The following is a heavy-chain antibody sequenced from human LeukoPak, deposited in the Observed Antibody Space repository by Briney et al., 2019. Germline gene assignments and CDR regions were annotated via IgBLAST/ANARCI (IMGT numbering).Heavy chain of an antibody. D-gene: IGHD4-17*01. Sequence: WASVKVSCKASGGTFSSYAISWVRQAPGQGLEWMGWINPNSGGTNYAQKFQGRVTMTRDTSISTAYMELSRLRSDDTAVYYCAREAGDYADYWGQGTLVTVSS. CDR1: GGTFSSYA. J-gene: IGHJ4*02. CDR2: INPNSGGT. V-gene: IGHV1-2*02. CDR3: AREAGDYADY.